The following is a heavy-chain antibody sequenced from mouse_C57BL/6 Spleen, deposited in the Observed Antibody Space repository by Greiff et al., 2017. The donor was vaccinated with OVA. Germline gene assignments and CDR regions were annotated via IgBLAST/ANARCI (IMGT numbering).Heavy chain of an antibody. CDR3: ARSGTRLYYAMDY. D-gene: IGHD4-1*01. J-gene: IGHJ4*01. CDR1: GFSLTSYG. CDR2: IWSDGST. Sequence: QVQLKESGPGLVAPSQSLSITCTVSGFSLTSYGVHWVRQPPGKGLEWLVVIWSDGSTTYNSALKSRLSISKDNSKSQVFLKMNSLQTDDTAIYYCARSGTRLYYAMDYWGQGTSVTVSS. V-gene: IGHV2-6*03.